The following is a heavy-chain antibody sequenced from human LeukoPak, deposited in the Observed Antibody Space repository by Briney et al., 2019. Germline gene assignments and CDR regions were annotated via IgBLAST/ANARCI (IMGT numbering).Heavy chain of an antibody. J-gene: IGHJ6*03. D-gene: IGHD3-10*01. CDR1: GYTFTSYY. CDR3: ARAEILLLWFGESPSYMDV. Sequence: ASVKVSCKASGYTFTSYYMHWVRQAPGQGLEWMGIINPSGGSTSYAQKFRGRVTMTRDTSTSTAYMELRSLRSDDTAVYYCARAEILLLWFGESPSYMDVWGKGTTVTISS. CDR2: INPSGGST. V-gene: IGHV1-46*01.